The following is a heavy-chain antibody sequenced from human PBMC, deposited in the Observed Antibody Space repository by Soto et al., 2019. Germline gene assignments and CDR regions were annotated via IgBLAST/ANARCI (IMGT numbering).Heavy chain of an antibody. D-gene: IGHD1-26*01. CDR1: GGTFSSYA. CDR3: ARGGVGRFRDHNWFDP. CDR2: IIPIFGTA. V-gene: IGHV1-69*01. Sequence: QVQLVQSGAEVKKPGSSVKVSCKASGGTFSSYAISWVRQAPGQGLEWMGGIIPIFGTANYAQKFQGRVTITADEATSTAYMELSSLRSEDTAVYYCARGGVGRFRDHNWFDPWGQGTLVTVSS. J-gene: IGHJ5*02.